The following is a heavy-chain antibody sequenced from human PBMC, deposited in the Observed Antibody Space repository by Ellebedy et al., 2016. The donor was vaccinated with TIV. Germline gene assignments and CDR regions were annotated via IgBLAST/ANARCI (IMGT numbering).Heavy chain of an antibody. Sequence: GESLKISXAASGFTFSSYSMNWVRQAPGKGLEWVSSISSSSSYIYYADSVKGRFTISRDNAKNSLYLQMNSLRAEDTAVYYCARDYADSSGYYYFDYWGQGTLVTVSS. J-gene: IGHJ4*02. CDR3: ARDYADSSGYYYFDY. CDR2: ISSSSSYI. V-gene: IGHV3-21*01. D-gene: IGHD3-22*01. CDR1: GFTFSSYS.